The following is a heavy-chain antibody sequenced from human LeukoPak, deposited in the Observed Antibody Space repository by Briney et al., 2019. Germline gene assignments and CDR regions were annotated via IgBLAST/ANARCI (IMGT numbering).Heavy chain of an antibody. CDR1: GYTFTSYA. J-gene: IGHJ4*02. V-gene: IGHV1-3*01. CDR3: ARDRRPQLVQTEIDY. Sequence: ASVKVSCKASGYTFTSYAMHWVRQAPGQRLEWMGWINAGNGNTRYSQKFQGRVTITRDTSASTAYTELSSLRSEDTAVYYCARDRRPQLVQTEIDYWGQGTLVTVSS. CDR2: INAGNGNT. D-gene: IGHD6-13*01.